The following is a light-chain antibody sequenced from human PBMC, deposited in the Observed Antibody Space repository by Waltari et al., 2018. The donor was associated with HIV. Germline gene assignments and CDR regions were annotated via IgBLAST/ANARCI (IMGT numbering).Light chain of an antibody. V-gene: IGLV2-8*01. Sequence: QSALTQPPSASGSPGQSVTISCPGTSRDVGGYNYVAWYQQHPGKAPKLMLYEVSKRPSGVPDRFSGSKSGNTASLTVSGLQAEDEADYYCSSYAGSNNLVFGGGTKMTVL. CDR2: EVS. CDR3: SSYAGSNNLV. J-gene: IGLJ3*02. CDR1: SRDVGGYNY.